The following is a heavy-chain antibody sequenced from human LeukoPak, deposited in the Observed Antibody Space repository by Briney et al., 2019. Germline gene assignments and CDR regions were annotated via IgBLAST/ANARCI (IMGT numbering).Heavy chain of an antibody. Sequence: GGSLRLSCAASGFSFSNYALSWVRQAPGKGLEWVSTISTSGGSTYYADSVKGRFTISRDNSKNTLWLQTNSLRAEDTAVYYCAKRDNYGYFDYWGQGTLVTVSS. J-gene: IGHJ4*02. CDR2: ISTSGGST. V-gene: IGHV3-23*01. D-gene: IGHD5-18*01. CDR3: AKRDNYGYFDY. CDR1: GFSFSNYA.